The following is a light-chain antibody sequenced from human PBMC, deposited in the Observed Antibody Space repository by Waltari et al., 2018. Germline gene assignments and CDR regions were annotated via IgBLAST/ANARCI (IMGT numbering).Light chain of an antibody. CDR3: QQAHSFPLT. CDR1: QDISRW. J-gene: IGKJ4*01. V-gene: IGKV1-12*01. Sequence: DIQVTQSPSSVSASVGDRVTITCRASQDISRWLTWYQQKPGKVPKLLISAASNLQRGVPSRFCGSGSGTDFTLTISSLQPDDFAIYYCQQAHSFPLTFGGGTKVEIK. CDR2: AAS.